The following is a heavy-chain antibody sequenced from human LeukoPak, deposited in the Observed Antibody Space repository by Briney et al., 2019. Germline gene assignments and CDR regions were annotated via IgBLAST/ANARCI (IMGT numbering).Heavy chain of an antibody. CDR3: ASQPGGVTNYFDY. V-gene: IGHV4-39*01. CDR2: IYYSGST. CDR1: SGSVSSSSYY. Sequence: SETLSLTCTVSSGSVSSSSYYWGWIRQPPGKGLEWIGSIYYSGSTYYNPSLKSRVAISVDTSKNQFSLELSSVTAADTAVYYCASQPGGVTNYFDYWGQGTLVTVSS. D-gene: IGHD2-21*02. J-gene: IGHJ4*02.